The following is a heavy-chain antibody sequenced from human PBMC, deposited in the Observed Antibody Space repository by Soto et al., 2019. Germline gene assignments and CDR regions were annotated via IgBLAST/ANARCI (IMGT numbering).Heavy chain of an antibody. D-gene: IGHD2-15*01. CDR3: ARDSLYCSGSSCYSEHYFDH. CDR2: IIPILGIA. V-gene: IGHV1-69*02. J-gene: IGHJ4*02. CDR1: GGTFSGYT. Sequence: ASVKISSTASGGTFSGYTINCVRQPPGQGLEWMGRIIPILGIANYAQKFQGRVTITADKSTSTAYMELSSLRSEDTAVYYCARDSLYCSGSSCYSEHYFDHWGPRTLVTVSS.